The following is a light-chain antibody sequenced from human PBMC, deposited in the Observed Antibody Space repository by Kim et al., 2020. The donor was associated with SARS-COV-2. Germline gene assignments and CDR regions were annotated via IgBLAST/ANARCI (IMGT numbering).Light chain of an antibody. CDR3: QSYDSSLRGPV. J-gene: IGLJ2*01. CDR1: TSNIGARYD. V-gene: IGLV1-40*01. CDR2: GNS. Sequence: SATHPCRARTSNIGARYDVHWDQQLPATAPKLLISGNSHRPSGVPDRFSGSKSGTSASLAITGLQAEDEADYYCQSYDSSLRGPVFGGGTQLTVL.